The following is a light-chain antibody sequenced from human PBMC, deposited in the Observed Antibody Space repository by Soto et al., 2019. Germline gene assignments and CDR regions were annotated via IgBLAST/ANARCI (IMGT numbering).Light chain of an antibody. CDR3: HRQRNWNWWT. J-gene: IGKJ1*01. V-gene: IGKV3D-15*01. CDR1: QSVNSY. Sequence: EIVMTQSPDTLSVSPGERATLSCRASQSVNSYLAWYQQKPGQAPRLIIFGASTRATGIPARSSGSGSGTEFTLTISSRELEDFAVYYCHRQRNWNWWTFGQG. CDR2: GAS.